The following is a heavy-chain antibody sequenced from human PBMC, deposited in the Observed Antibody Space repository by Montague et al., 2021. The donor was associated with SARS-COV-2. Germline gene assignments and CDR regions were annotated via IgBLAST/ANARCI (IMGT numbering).Heavy chain of an antibody. J-gene: IGHJ5*02. D-gene: IGHD3-22*01. V-gene: IGHV4-34*01. CDR3: ARGPRITMIVVVITDIWFDP. Sequence: SETLSLTCAVYGGSFSGYYWSWIRQPPGKGLEWIGEVNLSGSTNYNPSLKSRVTISVDTSKNQFSLRLTSVTAADTAVYYCARGPRITMIVVVITDIWFDPWGQGTLVTVSS. CDR1: GGSFSGYY. CDR2: VNLSGST.